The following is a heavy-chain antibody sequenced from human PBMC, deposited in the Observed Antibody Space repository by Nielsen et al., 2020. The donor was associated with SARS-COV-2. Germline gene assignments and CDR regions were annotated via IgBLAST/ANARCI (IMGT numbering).Heavy chain of an antibody. CDR2: IIPIFGTA. CDR3: ARARATIFGLVMSYGMDV. Sequence: SVKASCKASGGTFSSYAISWVRQAPGQGLEWMGGIIPIFGTANYSQKFQGRVTITADESTTTAYMELTSDDTAVYYCARARATIFGLVMSYGMDVWGQGTTVAVSS. V-gene: IGHV1-69*13. D-gene: IGHD3/OR15-3a*01. CDR1: GGTFSSYA. J-gene: IGHJ6*02.